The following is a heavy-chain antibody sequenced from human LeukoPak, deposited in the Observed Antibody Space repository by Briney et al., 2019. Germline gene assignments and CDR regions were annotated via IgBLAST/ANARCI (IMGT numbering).Heavy chain of an antibody. J-gene: IGHJ4*02. D-gene: IGHD2-15*01. V-gene: IGHV3-23*01. CDR3: AKARYCSGGSCYFDY. CDR1: GFTFSSYA. Sequence: GGSLRLSCAASGFTFSSYAMSWVRQAPGKGLEWVSAISGSGGSTYYADSVKGRFTISRDNSKNTLCLQMNSLRAEDTAVYYCAKARYCSGGSCYFDYWGQGTLVTVSS. CDR2: ISGSGGST.